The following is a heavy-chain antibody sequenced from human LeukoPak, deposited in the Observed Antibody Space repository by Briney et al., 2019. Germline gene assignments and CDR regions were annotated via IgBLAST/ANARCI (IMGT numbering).Heavy chain of an antibody. D-gene: IGHD3-16*02. CDR2: INHSGST. J-gene: IGHJ4*02. CDR1: DGSFSGYY. CDR3: XXXXYXXVWGSYRYKPGTIDY. Sequence: SETLSLTCAVYDGSFSGYYWSWIRQPPGKGLEWIGEINHSGSTNYNPSLKSRVTISVDTSKNQFSLKLSSVTAADTAVYYCXXXXYXXVWGSYRYKPGTIDYWGQGTLVTVSS. V-gene: IGHV4-34*01.